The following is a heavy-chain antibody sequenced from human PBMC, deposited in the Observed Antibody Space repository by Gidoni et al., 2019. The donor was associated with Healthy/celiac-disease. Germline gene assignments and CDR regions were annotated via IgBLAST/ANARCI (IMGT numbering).Heavy chain of an antibody. V-gene: IGHV3-30*18. D-gene: IGHD3-10*01. CDR2: ISYDGSNK. Sequence: QVQLVESGGGVVQPGRSLRLSCAASGFTFSSYGMHWVRQAPGKGLEWVAVISYDGSNKYYADSVKGRFTISRENSKNTLYLQMNSLRAEDTAVYYCAKDGSGSLLNWGQGTLVTVSS. CDR1: GFTFSSYG. CDR3: AKDGSGSLLN. J-gene: IGHJ4*02.